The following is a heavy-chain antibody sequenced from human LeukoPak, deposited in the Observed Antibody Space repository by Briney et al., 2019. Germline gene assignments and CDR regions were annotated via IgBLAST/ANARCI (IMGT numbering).Heavy chain of an antibody. V-gene: IGHV5-51*01. J-gene: IGHJ4*02. CDR2: IYPGDSDT. CDR1: GYSFTTYW. CDR3: VRHGLGSSWFGFDY. Sequence: GESLKISCQGSGYSFTTYWIGWVRQMPGKGLECMGIIYPGDSDTRYSPSFQGQVTISADKSINTAYLQWSSLKASDSAMYYCVRHGLGSSWFGFDYWGQGTLVTVSS. D-gene: IGHD6-13*01.